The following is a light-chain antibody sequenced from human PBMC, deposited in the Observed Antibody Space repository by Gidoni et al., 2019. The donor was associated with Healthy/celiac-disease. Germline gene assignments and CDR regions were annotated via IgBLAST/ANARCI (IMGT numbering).Light chain of an antibody. CDR1: QSVSSSY. Sequence: DIVLTQSPGTLSLSPGERATLSCRASQSVSSSYLAWYQQKPGQAPRLLIYGASSRATGIPDRFSGSGSGTDFTLTISRLEPEDFAVYYCQQYGSSPPITFGQXTRLEIK. V-gene: IGKV3-20*01. CDR2: GAS. J-gene: IGKJ5*01. CDR3: QQYGSSPPIT.